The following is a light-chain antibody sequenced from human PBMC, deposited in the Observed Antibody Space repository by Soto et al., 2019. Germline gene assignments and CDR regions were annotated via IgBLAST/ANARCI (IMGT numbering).Light chain of an antibody. CDR2: EDD. Sequence: QSVLTQPPSVSAAPGQTVTISCSGSSSNIGNNYVSWYQQFPGAAPTLLIYEDDKRLSGTPDRFSASKSGTSATLGITGLQTGDDADYYCGAWDSSLSAGQVVFGGGTKVTVL. CDR3: GAWDSSLSAGQVV. J-gene: IGLJ2*01. CDR1: SSNIGNNY. V-gene: IGLV1-51*01.